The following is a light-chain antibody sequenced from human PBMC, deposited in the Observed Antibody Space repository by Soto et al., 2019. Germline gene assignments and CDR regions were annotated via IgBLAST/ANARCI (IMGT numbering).Light chain of an antibody. CDR3: QQYNTYWT. J-gene: IGKJ1*01. Sequence: DIQMTQSPSTLSASVGDRVTITCRASQTISSWLAWYQQKPGKVPKLLIYKASSLESGVPSRFSGSGSGTEFTLTISSLQPDDFATYHCQQYNTYWTFGQGTKV. CDR1: QTISSW. CDR2: KAS. V-gene: IGKV1-5*03.